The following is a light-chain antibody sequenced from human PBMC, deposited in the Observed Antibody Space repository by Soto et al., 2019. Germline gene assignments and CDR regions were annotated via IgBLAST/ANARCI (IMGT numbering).Light chain of an antibody. V-gene: IGLV3-21*02. Sequence: SYELTQPPSVSAAPGQTARITCGGSTIGSTSVHWYQQKPGQAPVLVVYDDSDRPSGIPERFSGANSGNTATLTISRVEAGYEADYYCQVWESSSDQVIFGGGTKLTVL. CDR3: QVWESSSDQVI. CDR2: DDS. CDR1: TIGSTS. J-gene: IGLJ2*01.